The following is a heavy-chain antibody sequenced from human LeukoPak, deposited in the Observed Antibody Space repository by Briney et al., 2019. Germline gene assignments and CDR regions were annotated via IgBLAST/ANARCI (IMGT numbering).Heavy chain of an antibody. D-gene: IGHD6-13*01. V-gene: IGHV4-4*07. CDR1: GVSNNSYF. Sequence: SETLSLTCTVSGVSNNSYFWGWHRQPAGKGLEWIGRIYTTGTTHFNPSLRSRLTMSVDTSKNLFSLNLSSVTAADTAVYYWARQGFRASWYHIDYTGRGTLVAVSS. CDR3: ARQGFRASWYHIDY. J-gene: IGHJ4*02. CDR2: IYTTGTT.